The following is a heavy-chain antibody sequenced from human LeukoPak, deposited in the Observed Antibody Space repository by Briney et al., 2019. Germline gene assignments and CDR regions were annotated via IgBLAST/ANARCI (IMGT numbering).Heavy chain of an antibody. CDR1: GYTFTGYY. V-gene: IGHV1-2*02. Sequence: ASVKVSCKASGYTFTGYYMHWVRQAPGQGLEWMGWINPNSGGTNYAQKFQGRVTMTRGTSISTAYMELSRLRSDDTAVYYCARGLGRGYGDYTLDYWGQGTLVTVSS. J-gene: IGHJ4*02. D-gene: IGHD4-17*01. CDR2: INPNSGGT. CDR3: ARGLGRGYGDYTLDY.